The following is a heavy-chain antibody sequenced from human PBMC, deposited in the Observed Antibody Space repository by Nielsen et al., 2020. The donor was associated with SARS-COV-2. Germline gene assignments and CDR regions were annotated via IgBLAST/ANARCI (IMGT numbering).Heavy chain of an antibody. J-gene: IGHJ4*02. V-gene: IGHV3-30-3*01. CDR1: GFTFSSYA. CDR3: AKDRTNWGLDY. Sequence: GESLKISCAASGFTFSSYAMHWVRQAPGKGLEWVAVISYDGSNKYYADSVKGRFTISRDNSKNTLYLQMNSLRAEDTAVYYCAKDRTNWGLDYWGQGTLVTVSS. CDR2: ISYDGSNK. D-gene: IGHD7-27*01.